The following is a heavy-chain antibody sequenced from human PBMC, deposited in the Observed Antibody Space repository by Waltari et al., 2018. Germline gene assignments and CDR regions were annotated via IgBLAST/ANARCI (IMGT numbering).Heavy chain of an antibody. CDR1: GGTFTNYY. Sequence: QVELQQWGAGVVKPSETLSLTCAVYGGTFTNYYWSWIRQPPDKGLEWIGEVNHADSTYYNPSLRSRVTISLDTSKSQFSLKLSSVTATDTAVYYCARTLSTRIFDSWGQGALVTVSS. D-gene: IGHD2-2*01. J-gene: IGHJ4*02. CDR2: VNHADST. V-gene: IGHV4-34*01. CDR3: ARTLSTRIFDS.